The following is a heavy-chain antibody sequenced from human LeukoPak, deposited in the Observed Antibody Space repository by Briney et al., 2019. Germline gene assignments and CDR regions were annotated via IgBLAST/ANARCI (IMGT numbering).Heavy chain of an antibody. J-gene: IGHJ4*02. CDR3: ATSPRFGFWSGYYTDLDY. CDR1: GYTLTELS. V-gene: IGHV1-24*01. D-gene: IGHD3-3*01. Sequence: VASVKVSCKVSGYTLTELSMHWVRQAPGKGLEWMGGFDPEDGETIYAQKFQGRVTMTEDTSTDTAYMELSGLRSEDTAVYYCATSPRFGFWSGYYTDLDYWGQGTLVTVSS. CDR2: FDPEDGET.